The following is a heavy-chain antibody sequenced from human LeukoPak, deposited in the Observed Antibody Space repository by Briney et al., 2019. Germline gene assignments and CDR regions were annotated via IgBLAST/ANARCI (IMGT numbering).Heavy chain of an antibody. CDR1: GYTFTSYG. CDR2: ISAYNGNT. V-gene: IGHV1-18*01. D-gene: IGHD3-10*01. CDR3: ARDHRARDGSDNWFDP. Sequence: ASVKVSCKASGYTFTSYGISWVRQAPGQGLEWMGWISAYNGNTNYAQKLQGRVTMTTDTSTSTAYMELRSLRSDDTAVYYCARDHRARDGSDNWFDPWGQGTLATVSS. J-gene: IGHJ5*02.